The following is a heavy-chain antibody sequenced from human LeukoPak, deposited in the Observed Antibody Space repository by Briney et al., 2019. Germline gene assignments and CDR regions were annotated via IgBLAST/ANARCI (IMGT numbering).Heavy chain of an antibody. V-gene: IGHV1-18*04. CDR2: ISAYNGNT. Sequence: ASVKVSCKASGYTFTGYYMHWVRQAPGQGLEWMGWISAYNGNTNYAQKLQGRVTMTTDTSTSTAYMELRSLRSDDTAVYYCAREDPSSTVTTGDYFDYWGQGTLVTVSS. D-gene: IGHD4-17*01. J-gene: IGHJ4*02. CDR3: AREDPSSTVTTGDYFDY. CDR1: GYTFTGYY.